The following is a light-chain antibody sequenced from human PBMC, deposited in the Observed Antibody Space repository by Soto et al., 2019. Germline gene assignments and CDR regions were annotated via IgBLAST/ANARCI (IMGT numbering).Light chain of an antibody. CDR1: QSLAYIDGNTY. Sequence: EVVMTQSPLSLPVTLGQPASISCRSSQSLAYIDGNTYLTWFHQRPGQSPRRLIYYVSNRDSGVPDRFSGSGSGTDLTLKISRVEAEDAGSYYCMQSTHWPPYTFGQGTELEIK. V-gene: IGKV2-30*01. CDR3: MQSTHWPPYT. CDR2: YVS. J-gene: IGKJ2*01.